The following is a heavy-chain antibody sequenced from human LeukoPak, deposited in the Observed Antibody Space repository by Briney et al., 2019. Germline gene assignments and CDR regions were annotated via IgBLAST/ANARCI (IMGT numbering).Heavy chain of an antibody. CDR1: GGSFSGYY. J-gene: IGHJ4*02. D-gene: IGHD3-3*01. Sequence: PSETLSLTCAVYGGSFSGYYWSWIRQPPGKGLEWIGEINHSGSTNYNPSLKSRVAISVDTSKNHFSLRLSSVTAADTAVYYCARSAKDDFWSGYYHTYYFDYWGQGTLVTVSS. V-gene: IGHV4-34*01. CDR2: INHSGST. CDR3: ARSAKDDFWSGYYHTYYFDY.